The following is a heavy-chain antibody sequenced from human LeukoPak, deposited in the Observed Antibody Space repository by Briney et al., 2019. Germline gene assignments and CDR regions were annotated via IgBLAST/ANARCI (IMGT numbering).Heavy chain of an antibody. D-gene: IGHD6-19*01. CDR2: IYHSGST. CDR3: ARGPKGGSGWFRSQNWFDP. J-gene: IGHJ5*02. Sequence: SETLSLTCAVSGGSISSGGYSWSWIRQPPGKGLEWIGYIYHSGSTNYNPSLKSRVTISVDTSKNQFSQKLSSVTAADTAVYYCARGPKGGSGWFRSQNWFDPWGQGTLVTVSS. V-gene: IGHV4-30-2*01. CDR1: GGSISSGGYS.